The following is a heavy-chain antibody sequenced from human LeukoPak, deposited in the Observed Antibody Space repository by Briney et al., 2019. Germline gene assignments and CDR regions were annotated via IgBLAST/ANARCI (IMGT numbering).Heavy chain of an antibody. CDR2: IYYSGST. D-gene: IGHD4-23*01. CDR1: GGSISSYY. J-gene: IGHJ4*02. CDR3: ARVGPKRRWSNPNHFDY. V-gene: IGHV4-59*01. Sequence: SETLSLTCTVSGGSISSYYWSWIRQPPGKGLEWIGYIYYSGSTNYNPSLKSRVTISVDTSKNQFSLKLSSVTAADTAVYYCARVGPKRRWSNPNHFDYWGQGTLVTVSS.